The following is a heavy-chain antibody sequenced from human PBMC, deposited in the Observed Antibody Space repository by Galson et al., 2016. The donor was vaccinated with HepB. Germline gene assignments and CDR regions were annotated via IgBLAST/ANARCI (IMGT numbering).Heavy chain of an antibody. V-gene: IGHV3-53*04. Sequence: SLRLSCAASNFTVSRNYMNWVRQAPGKGLEWVSVIYGGGNTYYGDSVKGRFTISRQNSKNTVYLQMNSLRTDDTAVYYCNCREGWGQGTLVSVSS. D-gene: IGHD1-1*01. CDR2: IYGGGNT. CDR1: NFTVSRNY. CDR3: NCREG. J-gene: IGHJ4*01.